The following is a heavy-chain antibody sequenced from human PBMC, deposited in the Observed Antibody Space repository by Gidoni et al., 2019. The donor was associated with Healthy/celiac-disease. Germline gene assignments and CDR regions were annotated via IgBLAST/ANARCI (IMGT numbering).Heavy chain of an antibody. D-gene: IGHD3-16*01. V-gene: IGHV3-30*04. J-gene: IGHJ6*02. CDR3: ARDLITFGGVNYYYYGMDV. Sequence: QVQLVESGGGVVQPGRSLRRSCAASGFTFSSYAMHWVRQAPGKGLEWVAVISYDGSNKYYADSVKGRFTISRDNSKNTLYLQMNSLRAEDTAVYYCARDLITFGGVNYYYYGMDVWGQGTTVTVSS. CDR2: ISYDGSNK. CDR1: GFTFSSYA.